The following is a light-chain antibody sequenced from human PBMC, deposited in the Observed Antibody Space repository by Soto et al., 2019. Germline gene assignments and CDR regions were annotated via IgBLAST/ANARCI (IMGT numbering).Light chain of an antibody. J-gene: IGKJ2*01. CDR3: QQYGSSPPS. Sequence: EIVLTQSPGTLSLSPGERVTLSCRASESVSSGYVGWYQQKPGQAPRLVIFGAIGRATGIPDRFRGSGSGTDFTLTISSLEPEDFAVCYCQQYGSSPPSFGQGTKLEIK. CDR1: ESVSSGY. V-gene: IGKV3-20*01. CDR2: GAI.